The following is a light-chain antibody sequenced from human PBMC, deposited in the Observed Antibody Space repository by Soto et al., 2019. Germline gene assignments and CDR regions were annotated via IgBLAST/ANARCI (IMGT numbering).Light chain of an antibody. CDR1: QGISSY. CDR3: QQLNSYPFLT. J-gene: IGKJ4*01. Sequence: DIQLTQSPSFLSASVGDRVTITCRASQGISSYLAWYQQKPGKAPKLLIYAASTLQSGVPSRFSGSGSGTELTLTISSLQPEDFATYYCQQLNSYPFLTFGGGTKVEI. CDR2: AAS. V-gene: IGKV1-9*01.